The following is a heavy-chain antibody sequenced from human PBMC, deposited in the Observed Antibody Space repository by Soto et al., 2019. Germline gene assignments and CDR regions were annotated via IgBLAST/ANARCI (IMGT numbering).Heavy chain of an antibody. V-gene: IGHV3-64*02. Sequence: EVQLVESGEGLVQHGGSLRLSCAASGFTFSVYVMHWVRQAPGKGLEYVSAISSNGGSTYYVDSVKGRFTISRDNARNTLYLQMGSLSAEDTAVYYGARVFYDSSAHYYDYCGQGALVTVSS. J-gene: IGHJ4*02. D-gene: IGHD3-22*01. CDR2: ISSNGGST. CDR3: ARVFYDSSAHYYDY. CDR1: GFTFSVYV.